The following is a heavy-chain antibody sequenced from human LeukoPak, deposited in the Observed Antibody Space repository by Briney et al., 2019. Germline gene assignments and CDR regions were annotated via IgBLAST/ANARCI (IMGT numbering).Heavy chain of an antibody. V-gene: IGHV4-61*08. CDR3: AREYSAFDF. CDR2: IYYSGST. CDR1: GDPITISSDY. D-gene: IGHD5-12*01. Sequence: SETLSLTCTVSGDPITISSDYKWTWIRQPPRKGLEWIGYIYYSGSTNYNPPLQSRVTISVDTSNNQFSLKPTSVTAADTAVYYCAREYSAFDFWGQGTLVTVSS. J-gene: IGHJ4*02.